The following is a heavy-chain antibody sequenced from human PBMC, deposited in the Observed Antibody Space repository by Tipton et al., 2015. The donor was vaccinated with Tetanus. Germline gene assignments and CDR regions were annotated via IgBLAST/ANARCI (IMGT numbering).Heavy chain of an antibody. D-gene: IGHD2-15*01. CDR2: INPNSGGT. CDR1: GYTFTGYY. J-gene: IGHJ5*02. V-gene: IGHV1-2*06. Sequence: QSGPEVKKPGASVRVSCKASGYTFTGYYLHWMRQAPGQGLEWLGRINPNSGGTFYAQKFQGRITLTRDTSINTAYMDLSSLTSDDTAFYYCATAAVRNWFDPWGQGTLVTVS. CDR3: ATAAVRNWFDP.